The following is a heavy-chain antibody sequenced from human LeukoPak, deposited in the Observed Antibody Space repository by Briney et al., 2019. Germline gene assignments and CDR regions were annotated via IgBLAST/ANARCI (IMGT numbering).Heavy chain of an antibody. CDR2: IDSDGRTT. D-gene: IGHD5-12*01. CDR3: VVASDALDL. CDR1: GFTFSIYW. Sequence: SGGSLRLSCAASGFTFSIYWMYWVRQAPGKGLVWVSRIDSDGRTTDYADSLRGRFIISRDNSKNTLYLQMNSLKADDTSIYYCVVASDALDLWGQGTTVTVSS. V-gene: IGHV3-74*01. J-gene: IGHJ3*01.